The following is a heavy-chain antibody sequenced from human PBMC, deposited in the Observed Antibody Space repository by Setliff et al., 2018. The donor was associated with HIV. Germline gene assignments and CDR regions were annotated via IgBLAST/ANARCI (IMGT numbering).Heavy chain of an antibody. CDR1: GDSLRSTNSY. Sequence: SETLSLTCTVSGDSLRSTNSYWGWTRQPPGKALEWIGTIYYTGSAFYNPSLKSRVTMSVDTSKSQFSLGLTLVTAADTAIYYCARVQRGRGYSHGHWYFDLWGRGTLVTVSS. V-gene: IGHV4-39*07. D-gene: IGHD5-18*01. CDR3: ARVQRGRGYSHGHWYFDL. CDR2: IYYTGSA. J-gene: IGHJ2*01.